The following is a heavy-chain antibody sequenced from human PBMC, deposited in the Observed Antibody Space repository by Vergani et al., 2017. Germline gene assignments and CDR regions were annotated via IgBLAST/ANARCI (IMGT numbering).Heavy chain of an antibody. V-gene: IGHV4-39*01. CDR3: ARHSTVEWLVKLGWIDP. Sequence: QVQLQESGPGLVKPPETLSLMCTVSGGYITNRNHYWAWIRQAPGKGLEWIATIYFNDATQYNPSLKSRASISIDNSKNQFFLKLSSVTAADTAVYFCARHSTVEWLVKLGWIDPWGQGILVTVSS. CDR2: IYFNDAT. D-gene: IGHD6-19*01. J-gene: IGHJ5*02. CDR1: GGYITNRNHY.